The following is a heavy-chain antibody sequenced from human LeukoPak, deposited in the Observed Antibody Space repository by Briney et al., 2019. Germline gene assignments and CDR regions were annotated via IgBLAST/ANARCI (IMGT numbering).Heavy chain of an antibody. V-gene: IGHV3-74*01. J-gene: IGHJ4*02. CDR3: ARVRYCSSTSCYYFDY. CDR1: GFTFSSHW. D-gene: IGHD2-2*01. CDR2: INSDGSST. Sequence: GGSLRLSCAASGFTFSSHWMHWVRQAPGKGLVWVSRINSDGSSTSYADSVKGRFTISRDNAKNTLYLQMNSLRAEDTAVYYCARVRYCSSTSCYYFDYWGQGTLVTVSS.